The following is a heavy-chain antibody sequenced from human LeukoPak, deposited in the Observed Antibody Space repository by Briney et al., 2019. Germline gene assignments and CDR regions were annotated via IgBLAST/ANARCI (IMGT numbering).Heavy chain of an antibody. CDR3: ARRRGVTATLNYFDY. Sequence: GESLKISCKGSGYSFTSYWIAWVRQMPGKGLEWMGIIYPRDSDTTYSPSFQGQVTISADKSISTAYLQWSSLRASDTAIYYCARRRGVTATLNYFDYWGQGTLVTVSS. CDR2: IYPRDSDT. V-gene: IGHV5-51*01. CDR1: GYSFTSYW. J-gene: IGHJ4*02. D-gene: IGHD2-21*02.